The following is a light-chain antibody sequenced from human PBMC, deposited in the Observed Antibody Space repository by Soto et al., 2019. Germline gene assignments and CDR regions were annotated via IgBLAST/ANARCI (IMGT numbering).Light chain of an antibody. CDR2: LNNDGSH. J-gene: IGLJ3*02. CDR1: TGHSHYA. V-gene: IGLV4-69*01. CDR3: QTWGTGINWV. Sequence: QPVLTQSPSASASLGASVKLTCTLGTGHSHYAVAWHQQQAEKGPRLLMKLNNDGSHYRGDGIPDRYSGSSSGTERYLTISSLQSDDEADYFCQTWGTGINWVFGAGTQLTVL.